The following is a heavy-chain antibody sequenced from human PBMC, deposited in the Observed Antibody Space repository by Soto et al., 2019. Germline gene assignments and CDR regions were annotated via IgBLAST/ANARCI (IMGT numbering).Heavy chain of an antibody. J-gene: IGHJ3*02. CDR2: ISAYNGNT. D-gene: IGHD3-10*01. CDR1: GYTFTSYG. CDR3: ARXRGXRGTXXPDAFDI. Sequence: QVQLVQSGAEVKKPGASVKVSCKASGYTFTSYGISWVRQAPGQGLEWMGWISAYNGNTNYAQKLQGRVTMTTDTSTSTAYMEXXXLRXXDTAXYXXARXRGXRGTXXPDAFDIWGQGTMVTVSS. V-gene: IGHV1-18*01.